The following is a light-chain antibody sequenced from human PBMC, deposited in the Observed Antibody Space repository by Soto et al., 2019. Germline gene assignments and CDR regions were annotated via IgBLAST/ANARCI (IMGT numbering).Light chain of an antibody. CDR2: AAS. CDR3: QHYANSVWT. V-gene: IGKV3-20*01. Sequence: IVLTXSPDTLSXSPGERATLSCRASQSVSSSQLVWYQQKPGQAPRLLIYAASSRATGIPDRFSGSGSGTDFTLTVSELETEDFAVYYCQHYANSVWTFGQGTKVEIK. J-gene: IGKJ1*01. CDR1: QSVSSSQ.